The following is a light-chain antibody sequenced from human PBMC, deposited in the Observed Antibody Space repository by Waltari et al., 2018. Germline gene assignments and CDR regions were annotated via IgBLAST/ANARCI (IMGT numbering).Light chain of an antibody. CDR2: GAS. Sequence: RGRRGITKKDLSWDQQKPGQAPRVLIYGASSRAAGIPDRFSGSGDGTDFTLTISRLEPEDFAVYYCQQYGSSVLYTFGQGTKLEIK. CDR3: QQYGSSVLYT. J-gene: IGKJ2*01. V-gene: IGKV3-20*01. CDR1: RGITKKD.